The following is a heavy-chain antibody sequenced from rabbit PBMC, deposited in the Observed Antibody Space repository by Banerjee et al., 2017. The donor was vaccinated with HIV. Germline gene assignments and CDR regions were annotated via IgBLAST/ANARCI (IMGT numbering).Heavy chain of an antibody. CDR2: ISTGDGST. V-gene: IGHV1S47*01. D-gene: IGHD4-2*01. CDR3: ARWGSNAGNL. J-gene: IGHJ4*01. Sequence: QEQLKETGGGLVQPGGSLTLSCKASGFDFSSYYMSWVRQAPGEGLEYIGIISTGDGSTYYASWVNGRFSISRENTQNTVSLKMTSLTAADTATYFCARWGSNAGNLWGQGTLVTVS. CDR1: GFDFSSYY.